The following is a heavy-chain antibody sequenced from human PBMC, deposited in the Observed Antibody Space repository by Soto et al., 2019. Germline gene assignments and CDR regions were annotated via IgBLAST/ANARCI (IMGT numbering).Heavy chain of an antibody. D-gene: IGHD5-12*01. CDR3: AREGSYSAYNFAHGIQLWSFDF. CDR2: IFSSGST. V-gene: IGHV4-4*07. CDR1: GGSINTFY. J-gene: IGHJ4*02. Sequence: SETLSLPGPVSGGSINTFYWSWVRQPAGKGLEWIGRIFSSGSTSFNPSLESRVAMSVDTSKNHFSLNLSSVTAADMAVYYCAREGSYSAYNFAHGIQLWSFDFWGQGALVTVSS.